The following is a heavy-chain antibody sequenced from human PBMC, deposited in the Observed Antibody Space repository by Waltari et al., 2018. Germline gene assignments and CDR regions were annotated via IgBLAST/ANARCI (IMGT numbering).Heavy chain of an antibody. Sequence: QVQLVQSGAEVKKPGASVKVSCKASGYTFTSYGISWVRQAPGQGLEWMGWISAYNGNTNYAQKLQGRVTMTTDTSTSTAYMELRSRRSDDTAVYYCARVSGTLDGPPWRGDFDYWGQGTLVTVSS. CDR3: ARVSGTLDGPPWRGDFDY. V-gene: IGHV1-18*01. CDR1: GYTFTSYG. CDR2: ISAYNGNT. J-gene: IGHJ4*02. D-gene: IGHD1-1*01.